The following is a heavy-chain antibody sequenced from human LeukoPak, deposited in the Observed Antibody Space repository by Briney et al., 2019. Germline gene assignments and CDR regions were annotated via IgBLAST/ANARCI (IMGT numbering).Heavy chain of an antibody. D-gene: IGHD3-22*01. CDR2: IYYSGST. CDR1: GGSFSSSSYY. J-gene: IGHJ4*02. CDR3: ARDGYAFDSSGYHFDY. Sequence: PSETLSLTCTVSGGSFSSSSYYWGWIRQPPGKGLEWIGSIYYSGSTYYNPSLKSRVTISVDTSKNQFSLKLSSVTAADTAVYYCARDGYAFDSSGYHFDYWGQGTLVTVSS. V-gene: IGHV4-39*07.